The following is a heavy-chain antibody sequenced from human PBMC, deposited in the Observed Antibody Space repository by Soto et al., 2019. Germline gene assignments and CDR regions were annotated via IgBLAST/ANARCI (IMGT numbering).Heavy chain of an antibody. CDR2: LWYDGSKE. Sequence: QVQLVESGGGVVQPGRSLRLSCVASGFIFSNYGIHWVRQAPGKGLEWVAVLWYDGSKEYYVDSVRGRFTISRDNSKSTLDLQMDNLRAEDTAVYYCARGTGQQAPDFFDCGGQGAQVTVSA. V-gene: IGHV3-33*01. D-gene: IGHD6-13*01. CDR1: GFIFSNYG. CDR3: ARGTGQQAPDFFDC. J-gene: IGHJ4*02.